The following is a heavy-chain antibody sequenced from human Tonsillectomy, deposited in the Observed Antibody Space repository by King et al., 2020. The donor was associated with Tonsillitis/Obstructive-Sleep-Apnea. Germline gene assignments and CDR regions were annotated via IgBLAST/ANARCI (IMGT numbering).Heavy chain of an antibody. CDR1: GGSISNGAYY. V-gene: IGHV4-31*03. J-gene: IGHJ1*01. CDR3: VTRIRGGTEYFQN. CDR2: IYYSGST. D-gene: IGHD3-10*01. Sequence: QLQESGPGLVKPLQTLSLTCTVSGGSISNGAYYWSWVRQRPGKGLEWIGYIYYSGSTHYNPSLKSRVTISEDTSKNQFSLSLSSVTAADTAVYYCVTRIRGGTEYFQNWGQGTLVTVSS.